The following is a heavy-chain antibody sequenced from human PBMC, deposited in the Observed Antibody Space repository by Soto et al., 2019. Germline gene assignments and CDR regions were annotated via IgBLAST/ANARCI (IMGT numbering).Heavy chain of an antibody. J-gene: IGHJ6*02. D-gene: IGHD3-3*01. Sequence: ASETLSLTCAVSGGSISSGGYSWSWVRQPPGKGLEWIGYIYHSGSTYYNPSLKSRVTISVDRSKNQFFLRLRSVTAADTAVYYCARIGDYDFWSGYPLPYYYYGMDVWGQGTTVTVSS. V-gene: IGHV4-30-2*01. CDR1: GGSISSGGYS. CDR3: ARIGDYDFWSGYPLPYYYYGMDV. CDR2: IYHSGST.